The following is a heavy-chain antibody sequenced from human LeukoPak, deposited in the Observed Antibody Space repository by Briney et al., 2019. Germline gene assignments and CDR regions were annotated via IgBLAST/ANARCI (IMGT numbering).Heavy chain of an antibody. J-gene: IGHJ4*02. CDR1: GFTFSHYR. D-gene: IGHD3-22*01. V-gene: IGHV3-48*03. Sequence: GGSLRLSCTASGFTFSHYRMTWVRQAPGKGLEWVAFISSPGGVTYYADSVKGRFTISRDNAKRSVYLQMKSLRADDTALYYCARDPDSRGTEPPFFDHWGRGTLVTVSS. CDR3: ARDPDSRGTEPPFFDH. CDR2: ISSPGGVT.